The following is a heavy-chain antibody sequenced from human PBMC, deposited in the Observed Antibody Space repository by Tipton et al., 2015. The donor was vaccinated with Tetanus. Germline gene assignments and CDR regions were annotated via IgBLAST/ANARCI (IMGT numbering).Heavy chain of an antibody. CDR2: ISLSGSP. Sequence: TLSLTCNVSGGSITKDYWSWIRQSPGKTLEWIGYISLSGSPNYNPSLKSRLTISVDTSKNQFSLTLNSVTAADTAFYYCARGNNDFPKKGPFDYWGQGTLVPVSA. J-gene: IGHJ4*02. CDR1: GGSITKDY. D-gene: IGHD3-3*01. V-gene: IGHV4-59*01. CDR3: ARGNNDFPKKGPFDY.